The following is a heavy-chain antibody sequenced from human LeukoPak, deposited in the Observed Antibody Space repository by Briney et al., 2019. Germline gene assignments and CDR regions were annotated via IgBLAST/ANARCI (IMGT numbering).Heavy chain of an antibody. CDR2: ISSSSSTI. CDR3: ATQGGGDYGWSDY. V-gene: IGHV3-48*04. CDR1: GFTFSSYS. J-gene: IGHJ4*02. Sequence: GGSLRLPCAASGFTFSSYSMNWVRQAPGKGLEWVSYISSSSSTIYYADSVKGRFTISRDNAKNSLYLQMNSLRAEDTAVYYCATQGGGDYGWSDYWGQGTLVTVSS. D-gene: IGHD4-17*01.